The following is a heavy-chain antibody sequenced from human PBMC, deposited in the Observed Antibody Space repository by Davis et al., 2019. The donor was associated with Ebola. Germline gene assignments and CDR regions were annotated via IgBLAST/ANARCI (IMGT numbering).Heavy chain of an antibody. D-gene: IGHD4-23*01. V-gene: IGHV3-53*05. CDR2: IYSGGST. CDR3: ARVDYVGFDYYYYGMDV. CDR1: GFTVSSNY. Sequence: GESLKISCAASGFTVSSNYMSWVRQAPGKGLEWVSVIYSGGSTYYADSVKGRFTISRDNSKNTLYLQMNSLRAEDTAVYYCARVDYVGFDYYYYGMDVWGQGTTVTVSS. J-gene: IGHJ6*02.